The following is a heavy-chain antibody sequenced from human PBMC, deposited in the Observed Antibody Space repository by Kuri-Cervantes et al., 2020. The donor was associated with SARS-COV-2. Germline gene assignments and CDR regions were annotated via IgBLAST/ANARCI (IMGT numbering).Heavy chain of an antibody. CDR1: GFTFSDHY. J-gene: IGHJ4*02. CDR3: ASAVAGLFDY. CDR2: TRNKANSYTT. V-gene: IGHV3-72*01. Sequence: GGSLRLSCAASGFTFSDHYMDWVRQAPGKGLEWVGRTRNKANSYTTEYAASVKGRFTISRDDLKNSLYLQMNSLKTEDTAVYYCASAVAGLFDYWGQGTLVTVSS. D-gene: IGHD6-19*01.